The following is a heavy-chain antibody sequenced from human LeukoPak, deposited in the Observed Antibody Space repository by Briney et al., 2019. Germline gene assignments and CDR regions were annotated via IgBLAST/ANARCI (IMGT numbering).Heavy chain of an antibody. CDR1: GFTFSNAW. D-gene: IGHD3-9*01. Sequence: GGSLRLSCAASGFTFSNAWMSWVRQAPGKGLEWVGRIKSKTDGGTTDYAATVKGRFTISRDDSKNTLYLKMNSLKTEDTGVYYCTTEGGLDFAWLPGWTNWFDPWGQGTLVTVSS. CDR2: IKSKTDGGTT. J-gene: IGHJ5*02. V-gene: IGHV3-15*01. CDR3: TTEGGLDFAWLPGWTNWFDP.